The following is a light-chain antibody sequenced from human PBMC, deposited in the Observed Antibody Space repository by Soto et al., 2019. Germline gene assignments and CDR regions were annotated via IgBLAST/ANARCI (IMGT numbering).Light chain of an antibody. V-gene: IGKV1-27*01. J-gene: IGKJ1*01. Sequence: DVQMTQSPSSLSASVGDRVTITCRASQGISNSLAWYQQRPGRVPKLLIYGASNLQSEVPSRFSGSGSGTDFTLTISSLQPEDVATYYCQKYDSAARTFGQATKVDIK. CDR1: QGISNS. CDR2: GAS. CDR3: QKYDSAART.